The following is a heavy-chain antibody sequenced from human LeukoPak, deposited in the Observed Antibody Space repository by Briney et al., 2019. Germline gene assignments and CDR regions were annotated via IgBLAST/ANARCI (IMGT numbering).Heavy chain of an antibody. V-gene: IGHV1-3*01. D-gene: IGHD6-19*01. CDR1: GYTFTSYA. CDR3: ARSLQQWLRAFDI. Sequence: GASVKVSCKASGYTFTSYAMHWVRQAPGQRLEWMGWINAGNGNTKYSQKFQGRVTITRDTSASTAYMELSSLRSEDTAVYFCARSLQQWLRAFDIWGKGQWSPSLQ. J-gene: IGHJ3*02. CDR2: INAGNGNT.